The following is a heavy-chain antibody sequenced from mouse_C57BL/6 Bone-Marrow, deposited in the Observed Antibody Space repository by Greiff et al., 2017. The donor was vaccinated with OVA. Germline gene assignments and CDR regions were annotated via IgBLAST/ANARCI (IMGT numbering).Heavy chain of an antibody. CDR3: ARGESFSFYAMDY. V-gene: IGHV1-26*01. J-gene: IGHJ4*01. CDR2: INPNNGGT. Sequence: EVQLQQSGPELVKPGASVKISCKASGYTFTDYYMNWVKQSHGKSLEWIGDINPNNGGTSYNQKFKGKATLTVDKSSSTAYMELRSLTSEDSAVYYCARGESFSFYAMDYWGQGTSVTVSS. CDR1: GYTFTDYY.